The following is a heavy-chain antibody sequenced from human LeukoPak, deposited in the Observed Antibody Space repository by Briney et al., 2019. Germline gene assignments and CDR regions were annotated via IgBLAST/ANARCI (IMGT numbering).Heavy chain of an antibody. V-gene: IGHV3-33*01. Sequence: PGGPLRLPCATSGFTFSGYGMHWVRQAPGKGLEWVTVIWSDGSNKYYADSVKGRFTISRDNSKNTLYLQMNSLRAEDTAVYYCVRGYYAGRGHHFEYWGQGTLVTVSS. J-gene: IGHJ4*02. CDR3: VRGYYAGRGHHFEY. CDR2: IWSDGSNK. CDR1: GFTFSGYG. D-gene: IGHD3-22*01.